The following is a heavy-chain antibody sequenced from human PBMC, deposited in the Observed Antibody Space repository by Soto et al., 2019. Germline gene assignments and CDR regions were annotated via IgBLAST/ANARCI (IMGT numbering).Heavy chain of an antibody. Sequence: GGSLRLSCAASGFTFSSYAMSWVRQAPGKGLEWVSAISGSGGSTYYADSVKGRFTIYRDNSKNTRYLQMNSLRAEDTALYYCAKDQGTYYFDYWGQGTLVTVSS. V-gene: IGHV3-23*01. CDR2: ISGSGGST. D-gene: IGHD1-1*01. CDR3: AKDQGTYYFDY. CDR1: GFTFSSYA. J-gene: IGHJ4*02.